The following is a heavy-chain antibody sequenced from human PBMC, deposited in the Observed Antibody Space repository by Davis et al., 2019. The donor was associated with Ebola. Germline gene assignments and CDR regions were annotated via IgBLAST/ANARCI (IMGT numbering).Heavy chain of an antibody. Sequence: GGSLRLSCAVSGFTFSSYWMSWVRQAPGKGLEWVANIKQDGSEKYYVDSVKGRFTISRDNAKNSLYLQMNSLRAEDTAVYYCARVRWLQGIYFDYWGQGTLVTVSS. D-gene: IGHD5-24*01. CDR2: IKQDGSEK. CDR3: ARVRWLQGIYFDY. V-gene: IGHV3-7*01. J-gene: IGHJ4*02. CDR1: GFTFSSYW.